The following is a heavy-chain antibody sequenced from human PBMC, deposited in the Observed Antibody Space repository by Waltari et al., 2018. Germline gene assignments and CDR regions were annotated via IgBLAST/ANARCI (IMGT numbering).Heavy chain of an antibody. CDR2: IHSDGGA. J-gene: IGHJ4*02. CDR1: GFTISTNQ. CDR3: VKTLGWE. Sequence: EVHLAQSGGGLIQPGGSLRLSGAVSGFTISTNQMSWVRQAHEKGLEWVSVIHSDGGAYYADSVKGRFTISRDIRNNILYLQMNSLRVEDTAVYYCVKTLGWEWGQGTLVTVSS. D-gene: IGHD1-26*01. V-gene: IGHV3-53*01.